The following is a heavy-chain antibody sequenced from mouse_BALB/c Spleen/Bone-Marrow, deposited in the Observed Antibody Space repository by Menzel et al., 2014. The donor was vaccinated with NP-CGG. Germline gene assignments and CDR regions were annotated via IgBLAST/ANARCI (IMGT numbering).Heavy chain of an antibody. V-gene: IGHV5-12-1*01. CDR3: ARQGYGYVDFDV. Sequence: EVNLMESGGGLVKPGVSLKLSCAASGFAFSSYDMSWVRQTPEKRLEWVAYISSGGGSTYYPDTVKGRFTISRDNAKNTLYLQMSSLKSEDTAMYYCARQGYGYVDFDVWSEGTTVNVSS. D-gene: IGHD1-2*01. J-gene: IGHJ1*01. CDR1: GFAFSSYD. CDR2: ISSGGGST.